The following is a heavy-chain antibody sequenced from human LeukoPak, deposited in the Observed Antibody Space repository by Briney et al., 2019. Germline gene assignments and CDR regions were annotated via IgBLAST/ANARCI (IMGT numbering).Heavy chain of an antibody. CDR3: ARDRGLLWFGDPPLDC. CDR1: GFTFSSYW. D-gene: IGHD3-10*01. V-gene: IGHV3-7*01. J-gene: IGHJ4*02. CDR2: IKQDGSEK. Sequence: GGSLRLSCAASGFTFSSYWMSWLRQAPGKGLEWVANIKQDGSEKYYVDSVKGRFTISRDNAKNSLYLQMNSLRAEDTGVYYCARDRGLLWFGDPPLDCWGQGTLVTVSS.